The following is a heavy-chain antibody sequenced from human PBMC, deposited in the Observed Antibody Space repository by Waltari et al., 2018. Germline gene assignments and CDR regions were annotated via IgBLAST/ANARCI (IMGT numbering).Heavy chain of an antibody. CDR2: INKDTSVQ. CDR3: ARLQRASRYSPSDY. Sequence: DVQLVESGGGLVQPGGSLRLTCAASGFVFSAYWMTWVRQAPGRGLEWVAIINKDTSVQYSVDSVKGRFTISRDNDKSSLSLQMNSLRVEDSAIYYCARLQRASRYSPSDYWGQGALVIVSS. CDR1: GFVFSAYW. V-gene: IGHV3-7*01. D-gene: IGHD3-16*02. J-gene: IGHJ4*02.